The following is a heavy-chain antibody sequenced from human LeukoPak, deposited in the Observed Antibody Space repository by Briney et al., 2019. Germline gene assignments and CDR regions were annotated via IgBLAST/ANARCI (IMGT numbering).Heavy chain of an antibody. V-gene: IGHV4-4*07. D-gene: IGHD3-3*01. CDR1: GGSISSYY. CDR3: ARDYYDFWSGYLDWFDP. Sequence: SETLSLTCTVSGGSISSYYWSWIRQPAGKGLEWIGRMYTSGSTNYNPSLKSRVTMSVDTSKNQFSLKLSSVTAADTAVYYCARDYYDFWSGYLDWFDPWGQGTLVTDSS. J-gene: IGHJ5*02. CDR2: MYTSGST.